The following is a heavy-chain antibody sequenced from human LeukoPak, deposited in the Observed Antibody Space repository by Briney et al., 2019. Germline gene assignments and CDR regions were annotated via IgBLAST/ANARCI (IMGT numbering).Heavy chain of an antibody. CDR3: ARGSSSTSCYVCYYYYGMDV. V-gene: IGHV4-34*01. CDR2: INHSGST. D-gene: IGHD2-2*01. Sequence: SETLSLTCAVYGGSFRGYYWSWIRQPPGKGLEWVGEINHSGSTNYNPALKSRVTISVDTSKNQFSLKLSSVTAADTAVYYCARGSSSTSCYVCYYYYGMDVWGQGTTVTVSS. J-gene: IGHJ6*02. CDR1: GGSFRGYY.